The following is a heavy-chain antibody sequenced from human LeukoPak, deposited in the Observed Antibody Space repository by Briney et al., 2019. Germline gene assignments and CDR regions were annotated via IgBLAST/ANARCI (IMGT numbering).Heavy chain of an antibody. CDR3: AREVAGSGVMDV. D-gene: IGHD6-19*01. CDR1: GFTFSTYS. Sequence: GGSLRLSCAASGFTFSTYSMNWVRQAPGKGLEWVSYISSSGNTIYYADSVKGRFTISRDNAKNALYLQMNSLRDEDTAVYYCAREVAGSGVMDVWGQGTTVTVSS. CDR2: ISSSGNTI. J-gene: IGHJ6*02. V-gene: IGHV3-48*02.